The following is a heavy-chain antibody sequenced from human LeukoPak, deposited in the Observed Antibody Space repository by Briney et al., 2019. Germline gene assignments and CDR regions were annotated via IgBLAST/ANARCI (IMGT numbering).Heavy chain of an antibody. V-gene: IGHV5-51*01. Sequence: LNISCKGSGYSFTSYLLGWVRQLTGEVVEWMGIIYPGDSDTRYSPSFQGQVTISADKSISTAYLQWSSLKASDTAMYYCARPGRSWVHVDYWGQGTLVTVSS. CDR2: IYPGDSDT. D-gene: IGHD6-13*01. J-gene: IGHJ4*02. CDR1: GYSFTSYL. CDR3: ARPGRSWVHVDY.